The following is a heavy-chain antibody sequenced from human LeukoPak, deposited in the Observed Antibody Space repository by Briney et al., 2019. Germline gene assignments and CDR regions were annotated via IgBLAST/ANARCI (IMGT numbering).Heavy chain of an antibody. V-gene: IGHV4-59*12. D-gene: IGHD3-22*01. CDR2: IYYSGRT. Sequence: SETLSLTCAVYGVSFSDYYWSWIRQPPGRGLEWIGHIYYSGRTNYNPPLKSRVTISVDTSKNQFSLKLSSVTAADTAVYYCARDTYYYDSGGYDDAFDIWGPGTTVTVSS. CDR3: ARDTYYYDSGGYDDAFDI. J-gene: IGHJ3*02. CDR1: GVSFSDYY.